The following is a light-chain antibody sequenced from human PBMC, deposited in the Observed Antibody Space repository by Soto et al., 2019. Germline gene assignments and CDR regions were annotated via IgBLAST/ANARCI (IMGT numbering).Light chain of an antibody. CDR2: EDN. CDR3: QSYDSSNLWV. Sequence: FMLTQPHSVSESPGKTVTISCTRSSGSIASNYVQWYQQRPGSAPTTVIYEDNQRPSGVPDRFSGSIDSSSNSASFTISGLKTEDEADYYCQSYDSSNLWVFGGGTKLTVL. J-gene: IGLJ3*02. V-gene: IGLV6-57*03. CDR1: SGSIASNY.